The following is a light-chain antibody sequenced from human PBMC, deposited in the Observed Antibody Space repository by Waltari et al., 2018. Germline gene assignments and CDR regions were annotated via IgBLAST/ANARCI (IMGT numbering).Light chain of an antibody. CDR3: LLYDGSDQV. CDR2: STT. V-gene: IGLV7-43*01. Sequence: QTVVTQEPSLTVSSGGAVTLTCASSAGAVTSGNYPNWIQQKPGQVPRSLIHSTTNRHPWTPARFSGSLLGGKAALTLSGVQPEDEAEYYCLLYDGSDQVFGGGTKLTVL. J-gene: IGLJ3*02. CDR1: AGAVTSGNY.